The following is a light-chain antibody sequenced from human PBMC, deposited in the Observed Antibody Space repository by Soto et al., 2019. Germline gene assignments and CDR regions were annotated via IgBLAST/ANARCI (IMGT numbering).Light chain of an antibody. CDR3: RESMAG. CDR1: QRVSSN. Sequence: EIVMTQSPATLSVSPGERATLSCRASQRVSSNLAWYQQKPGQAPRLLIYGASTRATDIPARFSGSGSGTDFTPTIGSLQSEDFAVYFCRESMAGFGQGTRLEMK. V-gene: IGKV3-15*01. CDR2: GAS. J-gene: IGKJ5*01.